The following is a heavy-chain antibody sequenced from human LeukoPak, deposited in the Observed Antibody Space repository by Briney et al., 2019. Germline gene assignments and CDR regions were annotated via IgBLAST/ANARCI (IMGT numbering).Heavy chain of an antibody. J-gene: IGHJ4*02. D-gene: IGHD3-10*01. CDR3: ARAAYYYGSGYYFDY. CDR2: IYYSGST. CDR1: GGSISSSSYY. V-gene: IGHV4-61*01. Sequence: ASETLSLTCTVSGGSISSSSYYWSWIRQPPGKGLEWIGYIYYSGSTNYNPSLKSRVTISVDTSKNQFSLKLSSVTAADTAVYYCARAAYYYGSGYYFDYWGQGTLVTVSS.